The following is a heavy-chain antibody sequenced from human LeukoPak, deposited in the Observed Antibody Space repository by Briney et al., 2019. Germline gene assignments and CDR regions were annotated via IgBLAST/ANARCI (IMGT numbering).Heavy chain of an antibody. CDR2: ISGSGGST. J-gene: IGHJ4*02. D-gene: IGHD2-2*01. V-gene: IGHV3-23*01. CDR3: AKDRELLCPGD. Sequence: GGSLRLSCAASGFTFSSYAMSWVRQAPGKGLEWVSAISGSGGSTYSADSVKGRFTTSRDNSKNTLYLQMNSLRAEDTAVYYCAKDRELLCPGDWGQGTLVTVSS. CDR1: GFTFSSYA.